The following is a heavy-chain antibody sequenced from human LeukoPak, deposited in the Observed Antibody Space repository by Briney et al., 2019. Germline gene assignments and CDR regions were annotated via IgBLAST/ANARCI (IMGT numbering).Heavy chain of an antibody. CDR1: GFTFSSYA. CDR3: ANRGDYYDSSGYSLP. J-gene: IGHJ5*02. CDR2: ISGSGGST. V-gene: IGHV3-23*01. D-gene: IGHD3-22*01. Sequence: GGSLRLSCAASGFTFSSYALSWVRQAPGKGLEWVSAISGSGGSTYYADSVKGRFTISRDNSKNTLYLQMNSLRAEDTAVYYCANRGDYYDSSGYSLPWGQGTLVTVSS.